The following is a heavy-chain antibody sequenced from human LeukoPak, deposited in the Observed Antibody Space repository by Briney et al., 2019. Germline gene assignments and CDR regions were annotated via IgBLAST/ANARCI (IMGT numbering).Heavy chain of an antibody. V-gene: IGHV1-69*05. D-gene: IGHD3-22*01. CDR1: GGTFISSA. CDR2: IISIFGTA. CDR3: ARTDYYESSGYYDAFDI. J-gene: IGHJ3*02. Sequence: SVKVSCKASGGTFISSAISWVRQAPGQGLEWMGGIISIFGTANYAQQFQGRVTITTDESTSTAYMELSSLRSEDTAVYYCARTDYYESSGYYDAFDIWGQGTMVTVSS.